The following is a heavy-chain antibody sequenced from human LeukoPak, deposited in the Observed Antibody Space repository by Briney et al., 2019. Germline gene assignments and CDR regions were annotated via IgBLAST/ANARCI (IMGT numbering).Heavy chain of an antibody. D-gene: IGHD5-18*01. CDR2: ISSSSSTI. CDR3: ARGYVGLDY. V-gene: IGHV3-48*04. J-gene: IGHJ4*02. Sequence: GGSLRLSCAASGFTFSSYIMNWVRQAPGKGLEWVSYISSSSSTIYYADSVKGRFTISRDNAKNSLYLQMNSLRAEDTAVYYCARGYVGLDYWGQGTLVTVSS. CDR1: GFTFSSYI.